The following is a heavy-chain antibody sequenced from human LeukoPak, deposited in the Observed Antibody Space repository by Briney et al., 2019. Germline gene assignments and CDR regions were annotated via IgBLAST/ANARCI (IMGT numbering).Heavy chain of an antibody. CDR3: STGYSYGYRYFDY. CDR2: FDPEDGET. J-gene: IGHJ4*02. D-gene: IGHD5-18*01. Sequence: ASVKVSCKVSGYNLTELSIHWVRQAPGKGLEWMGGFDPEDGETIYAQKFQGKITMTEDTSTDTAYMDLNSLRSEDTAVYYCSTGYSYGYRYFDYWGQGTLVTVSS. CDR1: GYNLTELS. V-gene: IGHV1-24*01.